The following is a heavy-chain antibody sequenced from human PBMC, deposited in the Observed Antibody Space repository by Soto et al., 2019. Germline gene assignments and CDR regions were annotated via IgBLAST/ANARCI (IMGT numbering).Heavy chain of an antibody. J-gene: IGHJ4*02. V-gene: IGHV3-15*01. D-gene: IGHD3-22*01. CDR1: GLPFNNAW. CDR3: TTGTYDSSGYYYY. Sequence: AGSLRLSCSASGLPFNNAWMGWVRQAPGKGLEWVGRIKSKTDGGTTDYAAPVKGRFTISRDDSKNTLYLQMNSLKTEDTAVYYCTTGTYDSSGYYYYWGQGNLVTVSS. CDR2: IKSKTDGGTT.